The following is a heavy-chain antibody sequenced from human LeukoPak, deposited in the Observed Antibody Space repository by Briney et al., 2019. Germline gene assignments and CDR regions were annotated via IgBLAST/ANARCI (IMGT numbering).Heavy chain of an antibody. D-gene: IGHD6-6*01. Sequence: GGSLRLSCAASGFTFSSYGMHWVRQAPGKGLEWVAVISYDGSNKYYADSVKGRFTIYRDNSKNTLYLQMNSLRAEDTAVYYCAREYSSSSWYYMDVWGKGTTVTVSS. CDR2: ISYDGSNK. J-gene: IGHJ6*03. CDR3: AREYSSSSWYYMDV. V-gene: IGHV3-30*03. CDR1: GFTFSSYG.